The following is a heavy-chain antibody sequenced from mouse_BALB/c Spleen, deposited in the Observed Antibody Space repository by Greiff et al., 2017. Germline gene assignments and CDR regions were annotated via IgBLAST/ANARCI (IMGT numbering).Heavy chain of an antibody. D-gene: IGHD1-1*01. CDR2: ISSGSSTI. CDR3: ARGGGSSYFDY. Sequence: EVKLVESGGGLVQPGGSRKLSCAASGFTFSSFGMHWVRQAPEKGLEWVAYISSGSSTIYYADTVKGRFTISRDNPKNTLFLQMTSLRSEDTAMYDCARGGGSSYFDYWGQGTTLTVSS. CDR1: GFTFSSFG. J-gene: IGHJ2*01. V-gene: IGHV5-17*02.